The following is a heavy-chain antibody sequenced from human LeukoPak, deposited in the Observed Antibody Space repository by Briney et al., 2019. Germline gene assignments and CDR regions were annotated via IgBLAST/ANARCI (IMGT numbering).Heavy chain of an antibody. Sequence: ASVKVSCKASGYIFTDYYMHWVRQAPGQELGWMGRINPNSGGTNYAQKFQGRVTMTRDTSINTAYMELSRLKSDDTAVYYCARGGPTAARTFNYWGQGTLVTVSS. CDR2: INPNSGGT. V-gene: IGHV1-2*06. D-gene: IGHD6-13*01. CDR3: ARGGPTAARTFNY. CDR1: GYIFTDYY. J-gene: IGHJ4*02.